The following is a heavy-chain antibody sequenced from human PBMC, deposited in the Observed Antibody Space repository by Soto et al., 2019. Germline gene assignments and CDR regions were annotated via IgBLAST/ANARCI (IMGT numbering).Heavy chain of an antibody. CDR1: GGSISSYY. CDR3: ARHGSYYYYMDV. V-gene: IGHV4-59*08. D-gene: IGHD1-1*01. Sequence: SETLSLTCTVSGGSISSYYWSWIRQPPGKGLEWIGYIYYSGSTNYNPSFKSRVTISVDTSKNQYSLKLSSVTAADTAVYYCARHGSYYYYMDVWGKGTTVTVSS. J-gene: IGHJ6*03. CDR2: IYYSGST.